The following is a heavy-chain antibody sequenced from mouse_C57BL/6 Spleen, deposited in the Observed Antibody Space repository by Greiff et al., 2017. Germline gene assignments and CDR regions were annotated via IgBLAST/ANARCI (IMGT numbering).Heavy chain of an antibody. V-gene: IGHV1-82*01. CDR2: IYPGDGDT. CDR1: GYAFSSSW. D-gene: IGHD2-5*01. CDR3: ARWIYYSNYVSDY. Sequence: QVQPQQSGPELVKPGASVKISCKASGYAFSSSWMNWVKQRPGKGLEWIGRIYPGDGDTNYNGKFKGKATLTADKSSSTAYMQLSSLTSEDSAVYFCARWIYYSNYVSDYWGQGTTLTVSS. J-gene: IGHJ2*01.